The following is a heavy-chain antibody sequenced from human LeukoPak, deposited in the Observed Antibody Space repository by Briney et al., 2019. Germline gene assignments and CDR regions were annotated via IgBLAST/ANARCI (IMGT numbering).Heavy chain of an antibody. D-gene: IGHD6-13*01. CDR2: INSDGSDT. Sequence: GGSLRLSCAASRFTFSNYSMNWVRQAPGKGLVWVSRINSDGSDTSYADSVKGRFTISRDNAKNTLYLQMNSLRAEDTAVYYCARSRAAAGTWWFDPWGQGTLVTVSS. V-gene: IGHV3-74*01. J-gene: IGHJ5*02. CDR1: RFTFSNYS. CDR3: ARSRAAAGTWWFDP.